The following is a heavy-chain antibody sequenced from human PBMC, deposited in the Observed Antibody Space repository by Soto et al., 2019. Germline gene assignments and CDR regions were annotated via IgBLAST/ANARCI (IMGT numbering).Heavy chain of an antibody. D-gene: IGHD5-12*01. CDR3: ARGGDVSYYHGMDV. Sequence: QVQLVQSGGEVKKPGASVKLSCTASDYTFTSYGISWVRQAPGQGLEWMGWISAYNGKTNYAQNVQGRVAMTTDTSTRTAYMDLRSLRSDDTAVYYCARGGDVSYYHGMDVWGQGTTVTVSS. J-gene: IGHJ6*02. CDR1: DYTFTSYG. CDR2: ISAYNGKT. V-gene: IGHV1-18*01.